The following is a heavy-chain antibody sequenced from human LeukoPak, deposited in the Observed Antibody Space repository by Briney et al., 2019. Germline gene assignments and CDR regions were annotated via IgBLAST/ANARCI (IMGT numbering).Heavy chain of an antibody. D-gene: IGHD3-22*01. CDR3: ARETYDSSGYQGSYYYGMDV. CDR1: GFTFSSYG. CDR2: IWYDGSNK. Sequence: QPGGSLRLSCAASGFTFSSYGMHWVRQAPGKGLEWVAVIWYDGSNKYYADSVKGRFTISRDNSKNTLYLQMNSLRAEDTAVYYCARETYDSSGYQGSYYYGMDVWGQGTTVTVSS. V-gene: IGHV3-33*01. J-gene: IGHJ6*02.